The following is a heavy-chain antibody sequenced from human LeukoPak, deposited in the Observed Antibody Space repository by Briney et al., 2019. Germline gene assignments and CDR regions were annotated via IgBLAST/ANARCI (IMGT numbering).Heavy chain of an antibody. CDR3: ARVSSSGWYYFDF. J-gene: IGHJ4*02. CDR1: GFTFSSYA. CDR2: ISYDGSNK. D-gene: IGHD6-19*01. V-gene: IGHV3-30*04. Sequence: QAGGSLRLSCAASGFTFSSYAMHWVRQAPGKGLEGVAVISYDGSNKYYADSVKGRFTISRDNSKNTLYLQMNSLRAEDTAVYYCARVSSSGWYYFDFWGQGTLVTVSS.